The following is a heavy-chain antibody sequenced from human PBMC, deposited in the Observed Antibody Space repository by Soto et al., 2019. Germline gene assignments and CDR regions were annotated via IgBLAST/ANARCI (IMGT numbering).Heavy chain of an antibody. Sequence: QVQLVQSGAEVKKPGASVKVSCKASGYSFTSFDINWVRQATGQGLEWMGWMNPDSGNAGFAQKYQGKVTMTRNTSISTAYMELNSPRSEDATVYFCATVHQPFHGFDPWGQGTLVTASS. J-gene: IGHJ5*02. CDR1: GYSFTSFD. CDR3: ATVHQPFHGFDP. CDR2: MNPDSGNA. V-gene: IGHV1-8*01.